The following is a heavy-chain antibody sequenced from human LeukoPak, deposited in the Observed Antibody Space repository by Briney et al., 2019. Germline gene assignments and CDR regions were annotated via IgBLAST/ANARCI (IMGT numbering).Heavy chain of an antibody. CDR1: GFTVSSNY. V-gene: IGHV3-66*01. Sequence: AGESLRLSCAASGFTVSSNYMSWVRQAPGKGLEWVSVIYSGGGTYYADSVKGRFTISRDNSKNTVYLQMNSLRAEDTAVYYCARVVRATERGYYYYYGMDVWGQGTTVTVSS. CDR3: ARVVRATERGYYYYYGMDV. D-gene: IGHD1-26*01. J-gene: IGHJ6*02. CDR2: IYSGGGT.